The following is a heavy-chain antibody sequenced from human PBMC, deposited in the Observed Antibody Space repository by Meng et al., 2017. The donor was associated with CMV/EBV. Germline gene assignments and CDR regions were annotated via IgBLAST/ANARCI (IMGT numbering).Heavy chain of an antibody. CDR2: IIPIFGTA. CDR3: AREGYCGGDCFYDY. D-gene: IGHD2-21*02. CDR1: GGTFSSYA. Sequence: QVQAVQSGAEVKRPGSSGKVACKASGGTFSSYAISWVRQAPGQGLEWMGGIIPIFGTANYAQKFQGRVTITADESTSTAYMELSSLRSEDTAVYYCAREGYCGGDCFYDYWGQGTLVTVSS. V-gene: IGHV1-69*12. J-gene: IGHJ4*02.